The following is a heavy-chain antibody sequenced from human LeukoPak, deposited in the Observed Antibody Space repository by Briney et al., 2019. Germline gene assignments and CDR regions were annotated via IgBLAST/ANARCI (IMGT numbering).Heavy chain of an antibody. CDR1: GGSISSNNW. V-gene: IGHV4-4*02. CDR3: ARCSSGYYLGY. Sequence: SETLSLTCAVSGGSISSNNWWWSWVRQPPGKGLEWIGEIYHSGSTNYNPSLKSRVTISVDTSKNQFSLKLSSVTAADTAVYYCARCSSGYYLGYWGQGTLVTVSS. D-gene: IGHD3-22*01. J-gene: IGHJ4*02. CDR2: IYHSGST.